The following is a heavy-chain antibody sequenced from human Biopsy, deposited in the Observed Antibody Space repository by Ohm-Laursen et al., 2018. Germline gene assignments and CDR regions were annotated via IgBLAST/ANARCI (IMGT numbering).Heavy chain of an antibody. Sequence: SVKVSCKVSGYTLTELSMHWVRQAPGKGLEWMGGFAPENGKTVYAQNFQARVSMTEGTSTDTAYMELRSLRSEDTAVYYCAADINVWNVNYWGQGTQVTVSS. CDR3: AADINVWNVNY. CDR2: FAPENGKT. J-gene: IGHJ4*02. D-gene: IGHD1-1*01. V-gene: IGHV1-24*01. CDR1: GYTLTELS.